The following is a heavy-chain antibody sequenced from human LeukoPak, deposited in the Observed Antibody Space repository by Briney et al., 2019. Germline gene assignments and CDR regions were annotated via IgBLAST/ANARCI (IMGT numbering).Heavy chain of an antibody. V-gene: IGHV1-46*01. Sequence: ASVKVSCKASGYTFTSYYMHWVRQAPGQGLEWMGIINPSGGSTSYAQKFQGRVTMTRDMSTSTVYMELSSLRSEDTAVYYCARVPYCSGGSCYGFDYWGQGTLVTVSS. CDR1: GYTFTSYY. CDR2: INPSGGST. CDR3: ARVPYCSGGSCYGFDY. D-gene: IGHD2-15*01. J-gene: IGHJ4*02.